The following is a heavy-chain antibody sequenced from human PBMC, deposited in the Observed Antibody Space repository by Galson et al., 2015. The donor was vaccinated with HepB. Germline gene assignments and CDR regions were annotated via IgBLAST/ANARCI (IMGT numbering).Heavy chain of an antibody. CDR3: ARHTNFYYYDSSASAPSPRDH. Sequence: LSLTCTVSGGSIRSSGDYWGWIRQPPGKGLEWIGTIYYSGTTYYKPSLRSRVTMSVDTSKNQFSLKMTSVTAADTAIYYCARHTNFYYYDSSASAPSPRDHWGQGTRVTVSS. D-gene: IGHD3-22*01. CDR1: GGSIRSSGDY. CDR2: IYYSGTT. V-gene: IGHV4-39*01. J-gene: IGHJ4*02.